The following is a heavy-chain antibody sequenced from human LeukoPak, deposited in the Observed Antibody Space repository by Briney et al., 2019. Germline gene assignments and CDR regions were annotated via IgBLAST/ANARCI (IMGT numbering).Heavy chain of an antibody. J-gene: IGHJ4*02. CDR2: ISSSGSTI. D-gene: IGHD7-27*01. CDR3: ARELGTHFDY. CDR1: GFTFSSYS. V-gene: IGHV3-48*04. Sequence: GGSLRLSCAASGFTFSSYSMNWVRQAPGKGLEWVSYISSSGSTIYYADSVKGRFTISRDNAKNSLYPQMNSLRAEDTAVYYCARELGTHFDYWGQGTLVTVSS.